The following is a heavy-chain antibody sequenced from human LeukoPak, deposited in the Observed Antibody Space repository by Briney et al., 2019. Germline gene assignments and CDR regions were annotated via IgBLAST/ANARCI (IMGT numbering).Heavy chain of an antibody. CDR1: GFTVSSNY. J-gene: IGHJ4*02. CDR2: IYSGGST. CDR3: VKGQRIAVAGNFDY. V-gene: IGHV3-53*01. Sequence: PGGSLRLSCAASGFTVSSNYMSWVRQAPGKGLEWVSVIYSGGSTYYADSVKGRFTISRDNSKNTLYLQMNSLRAEDTAVYYCVKGQRIAVAGNFDYWGQGTLVTVSS. D-gene: IGHD6-19*01.